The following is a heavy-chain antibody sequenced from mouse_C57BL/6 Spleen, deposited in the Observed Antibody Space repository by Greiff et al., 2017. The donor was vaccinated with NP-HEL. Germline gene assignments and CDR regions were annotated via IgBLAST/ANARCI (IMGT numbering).Heavy chain of an antibody. J-gene: IGHJ3*01. CDR1: GFTFSNYW. D-gene: IGHD2-4*01. CDR3: TSYYEYPWFAY. V-gene: IGHV6-3*01. Sequence: EVKLVESGGGLVQPGGSMKLSCVASGFTFSNYWMNWVRQSPEKGLEWVAQIRLKSDNYATHYAESVKGRFTISRDDSKSSVYLQMNNLRAEDTGIYYCTSYYEYPWFAYWGQGTLVTVSA. CDR2: IRLKSDNYAT.